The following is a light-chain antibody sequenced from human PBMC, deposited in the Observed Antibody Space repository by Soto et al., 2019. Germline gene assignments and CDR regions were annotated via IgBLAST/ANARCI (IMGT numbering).Light chain of an antibody. J-gene: IGKJ1*01. CDR2: GAS. CDR1: QSVSSN. CDR3: HQHNNWWT. Sequence: EVVMTQSPATLSVSPGERATLSCRASQSVSSNLAWYQQKPGQAPRLLIYGASTRAAGIPARFSGSGSGTDFTLTITSLQSEDFAVYYYHQHNNWWTFGQGTKVEIK. V-gene: IGKV3-15*01.